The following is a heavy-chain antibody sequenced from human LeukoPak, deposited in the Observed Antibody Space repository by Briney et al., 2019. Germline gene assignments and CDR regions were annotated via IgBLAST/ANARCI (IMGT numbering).Heavy chain of an antibody. D-gene: IGHD2-2*01. CDR2: ISSSSSYI. V-gene: IGHV3-21*01. CDR3: ARDVRWSSSAL. J-gene: IGHJ4*02. CDR1: GFTFSSYS. Sequence: GGSLRLSCAASGFTFSSYSMNWVRQAPGKGLEWVSSISSSSSYIHYADSVKGRFTISRDNAKNSLYLHMNSLRAEDTAVYYCARDVRWSSSALWGQGTLVTVSS.